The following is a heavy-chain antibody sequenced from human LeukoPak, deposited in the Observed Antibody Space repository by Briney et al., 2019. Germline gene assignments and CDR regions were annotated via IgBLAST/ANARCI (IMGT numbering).Heavy chain of an antibody. CDR3: AKVKVRGYNYFPGDY. V-gene: IGHV3-30*18. Sequence: GRSLRLSCAASGFTFSSYGMHWVRQAPGKGLEWVAVISYDGSNKYYADSVKGRFTISRDNSKNTLYLQMNSLRAEDTAVYYCAKVKVRGYNYFPGDYWGQGTLVTVSS. J-gene: IGHJ4*02. CDR2: ISYDGSNK. CDR1: GFTFSSYG. D-gene: IGHD5-24*01.